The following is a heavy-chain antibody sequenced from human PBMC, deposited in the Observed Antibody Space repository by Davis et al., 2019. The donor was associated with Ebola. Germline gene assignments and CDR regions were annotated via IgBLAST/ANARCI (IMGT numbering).Heavy chain of an antibody. J-gene: IGHJ6*04. Sequence: GESLKISCAASGFTFSNYAMSWVRQAPGKGLEWVSTISGSGGSTYYADSVKGRFTISRDNSKNTLFLQLNSLGVEDTAIYYCAKGGSGWPSDYSYGMGVWGKGTTVTVSS. CDR1: GFTFSNYA. V-gene: IGHV3-23*01. CDR2: ISGSGGST. CDR3: AKGGSGWPSDYSYGMGV. D-gene: IGHD6-19*01.